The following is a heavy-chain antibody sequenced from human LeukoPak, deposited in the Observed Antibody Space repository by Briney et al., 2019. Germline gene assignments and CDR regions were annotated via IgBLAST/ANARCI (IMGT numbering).Heavy chain of an antibody. D-gene: IGHD3-10*01. J-gene: IGHJ4*02. CDR2: IAADGAS. V-gene: IGHV3-23*01. CDR1: DSSFRNHD. CDR3: AKGPNFGSWRAVDY. Sequence: GGSLRLSCAASDSSFRNHDMSWVRQTSETGLEWASSIAADGASWYADSVRGRFTISRDKSQNILYLQMNSLRADDTAIYYCAKGPNFGSWRAVDYWGQGSLVTVSS.